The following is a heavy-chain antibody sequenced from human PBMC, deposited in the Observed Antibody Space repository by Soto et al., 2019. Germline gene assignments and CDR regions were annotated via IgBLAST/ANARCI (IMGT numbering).Heavy chain of an antibody. CDR2: IIPMLGTP. Sequence: QVLLFQSGAEVKKPGSSVKISCRSSGTSFRNYFIGWVRQAPGHGLEWMGDIIPMLGTPKYAQQFQGRVTIPADESTSTAYLELNSLRVEDTAIYYCARQYSMAYFDYWGQGTLVRVSS. CDR3: ARQYSMAYFDY. CDR1: GTSFRNYF. V-gene: IGHV1-69*01. D-gene: IGHD2-21*01. J-gene: IGHJ4*02.